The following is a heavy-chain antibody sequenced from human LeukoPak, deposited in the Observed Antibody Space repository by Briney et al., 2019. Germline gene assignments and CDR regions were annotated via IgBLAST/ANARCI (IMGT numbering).Heavy chain of an antibody. V-gene: IGHV3-23*01. J-gene: IGHJ6*03. D-gene: IGHD4-23*01. CDR2: ISGSGTST. CDR1: GFTFSIYA. Sequence: GGSLRLSCAASGFTFSIYAMSWVRQTPGKGLEWVSSISGSGTSTYYADSVKGRFTISRDNARNSLYLQMNSLRAEDTALYYCARDGDTVLTRGYYYYMDVWGKGTTVTVSS. CDR3: ARDGDTVLTRGYYYYMDV.